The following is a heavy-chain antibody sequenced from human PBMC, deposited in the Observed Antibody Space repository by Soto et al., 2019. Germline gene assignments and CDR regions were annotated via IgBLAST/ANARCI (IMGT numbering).Heavy chain of an antibody. CDR3: ARSQRGRTAFTFDY. CDR2: IYYSGTT. Sequence: SETLSLTCAVSGDSVSNDNYYWSWIRQPPEKGLEWIGYIYYSGTTNYNSYLKSRLSLSVDMSKNQFSLKLASVTAADTAVYFCARSQRGRTAFTFDYWGQGARVTVSS. J-gene: IGHJ4*02. D-gene: IGHD3-16*01. CDR1: GDSVSNDNYY. V-gene: IGHV4-61*01.